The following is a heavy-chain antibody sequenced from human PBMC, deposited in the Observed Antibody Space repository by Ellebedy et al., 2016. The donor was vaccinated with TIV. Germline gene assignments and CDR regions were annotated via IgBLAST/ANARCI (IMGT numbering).Heavy chain of an antibody. J-gene: IGHJ4*02. CDR3: AKGRSAAVDH. CDR1: GFTFSSYG. CDR2: IRDDSSKK. D-gene: IGHD6-13*01. Sequence: PGGSLRLSCAASGFTFSSYGMHWVRQAPGKGLEWVAYIRDDSSKKYYADSLKGRFTISRDNSKNSLYLQMSALRRDDTAIYYCAKGRSAAVDHWGQGTLVTVSS. V-gene: IGHV3-30*02.